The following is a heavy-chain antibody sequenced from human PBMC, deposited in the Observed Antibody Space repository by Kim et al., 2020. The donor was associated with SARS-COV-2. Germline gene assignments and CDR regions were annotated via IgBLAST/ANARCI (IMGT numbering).Heavy chain of an antibody. CDR3: VRSVYGYSGYDSVGY. CDR2: IDPSDSYI. Sequence: GESLKISCKGSGYSFTNYWITWVRQLLGKGLEWMGRIDPSDSYINDSPSFRGHVTLSVDKSINTAYLEWSSLQASDTAMYYCVRSVYGYSGYDSVGYWGQ. V-gene: IGHV5-10-1*01. D-gene: IGHD5-12*01. J-gene: IGHJ4*02. CDR1: GYSFTNYW.